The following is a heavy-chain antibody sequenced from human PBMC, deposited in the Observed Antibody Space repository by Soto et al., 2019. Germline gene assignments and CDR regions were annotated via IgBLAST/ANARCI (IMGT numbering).Heavy chain of an antibody. V-gene: IGHV3-33*01. D-gene: IGHD1-26*01. CDR1: GFTFSSYG. CDR3: ARDRGPYSGSYPILDY. J-gene: IGHJ4*02. Sequence: QVQLVESGGGVVQPGRSLRLSCAASGFTFSSYGMHWVRQAPGKGLEWVAVIWYDGSNKYYADSVKGRFTISRDNSKNMLYLQMNSLRAEDTAVYYCARDRGPYSGSYPILDYWGQGTLVTVSS. CDR2: IWYDGSNK.